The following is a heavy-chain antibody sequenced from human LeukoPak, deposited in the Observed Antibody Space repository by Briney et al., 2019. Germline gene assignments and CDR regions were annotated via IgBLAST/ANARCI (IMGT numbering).Heavy chain of an antibody. CDR2: IYSGGST. Sequence: PGGSLRLSCAASGFTVSSNYMSWVRQAPGKGLEWVSVIYSGGSTYYADSVKGRFTISRDNSKNTLYLQMNSLRAEDTAVYYCARGFDGSGSYSIPGGDAFDIWGQGTMATVSS. CDR1: GFTVSSNY. D-gene: IGHD3-10*01. V-gene: IGHV3-53*01. J-gene: IGHJ3*02. CDR3: ARGFDGSGSYSIPGGDAFDI.